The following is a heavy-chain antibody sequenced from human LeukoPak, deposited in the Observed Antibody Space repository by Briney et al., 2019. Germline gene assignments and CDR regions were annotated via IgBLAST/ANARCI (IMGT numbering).Heavy chain of an antibody. Sequence: GGSLGLSCAASGFTFSSYAMSWVRQAPGKGLEWVSAISGSGGSTYYADSVKGRFTISRDNSKNTLYLQMNSLRAEDTAVYYCAKDLAYGGNYYFDYWGQGTLVTVSS. D-gene: IGHD4-23*01. CDR1: GFTFSSYA. V-gene: IGHV3-23*01. CDR3: AKDLAYGGNYYFDY. J-gene: IGHJ4*02. CDR2: ISGSGGST.